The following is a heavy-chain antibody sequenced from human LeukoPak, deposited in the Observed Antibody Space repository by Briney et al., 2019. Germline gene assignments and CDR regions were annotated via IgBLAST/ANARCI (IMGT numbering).Heavy chain of an antibody. J-gene: IGHJ4*02. CDR3: ARQIVSGSMGCDF. CDR2: INFNSGGK. Sequence: ASAKVSCKASAYTFSGYYIHWVRQAPGQGLEGMGWINFNSGGKIFAETFQDRVTMARDTSISTAYMELSRLRSDDTAVYYCARQIVSGSMGCDFWGQGTLVTVSS. D-gene: IGHD2-21*01. V-gene: IGHV1-2*02. CDR1: AYTFSGYY.